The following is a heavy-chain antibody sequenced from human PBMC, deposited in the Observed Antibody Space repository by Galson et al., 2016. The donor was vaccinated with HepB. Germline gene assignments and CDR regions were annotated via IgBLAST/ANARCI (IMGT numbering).Heavy chain of an antibody. V-gene: IGHV4-59*08. CDR2: IYDSGST. D-gene: IGHD3-10*01. J-gene: IGHJ4*02. CDR3: ARLGNYGSFLDF. CDR1: GGSISGYY. Sequence: SETLSLTCTVSGGSISGYYWSWIRQPPGKGLEWIGYIYDSGSTNYNPSLKSRLNISIDKSKNQFSLKLTSVTAADTAVYYCARLGNYGSFLDFWGRGTLVTVSS.